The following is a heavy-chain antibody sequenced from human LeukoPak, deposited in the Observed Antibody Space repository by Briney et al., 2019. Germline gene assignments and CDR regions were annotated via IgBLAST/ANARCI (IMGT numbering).Heavy chain of an antibody. Sequence: ASVKVSCKVSGYTLTELSMHWVRQAPGKGLEWMGGFDPEDGETIYAQKFQGRVTMTRDTSTSTVYMELSSLRSEDTAVYYCARSGPDSSSWMYWGQGTLVTVSS. J-gene: IGHJ4*02. V-gene: IGHV1-24*01. CDR3: ARSGPDSSSWMY. CDR1: GYTLTELS. CDR2: FDPEDGET. D-gene: IGHD6-13*01.